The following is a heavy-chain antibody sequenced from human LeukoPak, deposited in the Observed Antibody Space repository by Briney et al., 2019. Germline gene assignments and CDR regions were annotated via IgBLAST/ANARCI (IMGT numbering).Heavy chain of an antibody. CDR2: IYYSGST. CDR3: ARGAPIQIWLHWFDT. V-gene: IGHV4-59*12. Sequence: SETLSLTCTVSGGSISSYYWSWIRQPPGKGLEWIGYIYYSGSTNYNPSLKSRVTISVDTSKNQFSLKLSSVTAADTAVYYCARGAPIQIWLHWFDTWGQGTMVTVSS. D-gene: IGHD5-18*01. J-gene: IGHJ5*02. CDR1: GGSISSYY.